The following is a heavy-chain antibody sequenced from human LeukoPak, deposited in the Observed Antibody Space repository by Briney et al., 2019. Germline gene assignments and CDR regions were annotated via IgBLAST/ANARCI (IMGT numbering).Heavy chain of an antibody. CDR2: ISGSAVTT. Sequence: GGSLRLSCAASGFTFSSYAMSWVRQAPGKGLEWVSAISGSAVTTYYGDSVKGRFTISRDNSKNTLYLQMNSLRAEDTVVYYCAKAFRGLREYYYYMDVWGKGTTVTVSS. V-gene: IGHV3-23*01. CDR3: AKAFRGLREYYYYMDV. CDR1: GFTFSSYA. J-gene: IGHJ6*03. D-gene: IGHD3-16*01.